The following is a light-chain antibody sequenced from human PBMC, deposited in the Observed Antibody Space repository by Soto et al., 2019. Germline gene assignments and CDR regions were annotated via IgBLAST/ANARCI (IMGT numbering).Light chain of an antibody. Sequence: DIQMTQSPSSLSASVGDRVTITCRASQGISNFLAWYQQRPGKVPKLLIFAASTLEAGVPSRFSGSGSGTDFTLTISSLQPEDVATYYCQKYKSAPWTFGQGTKVEIK. J-gene: IGKJ1*01. CDR2: AAS. CDR1: QGISNF. V-gene: IGKV1-27*01. CDR3: QKYKSAPWT.